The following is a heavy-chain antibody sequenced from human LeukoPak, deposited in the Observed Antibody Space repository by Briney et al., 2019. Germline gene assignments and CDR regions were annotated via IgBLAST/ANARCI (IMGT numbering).Heavy chain of an antibody. D-gene: IGHD6-6*01. CDR1: GFIFSNYG. Sequence: GESLRLSCAASGFIFSNYGMNWVRQAPGKGLEWVAIISFDGRNGYYAESAKGRFTISRDNSKNTPYLQMNSLRAEDTAVYYCARGEGVAARQSWFDPWGQGTLVTVSS. V-gene: IGHV3-30*03. CDR2: ISFDGRNG. J-gene: IGHJ5*02. CDR3: ARGEGVAARQSWFDP.